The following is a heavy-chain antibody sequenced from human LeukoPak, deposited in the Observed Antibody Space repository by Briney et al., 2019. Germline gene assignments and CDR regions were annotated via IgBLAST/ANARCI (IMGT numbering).Heavy chain of an antibody. D-gene: IGHD3-22*01. J-gene: IGHJ4*02. Sequence: SETLSLTCTVSGGSISNYRTWIRQPPGKGLEWIGFISYSGNTNYNPSLKSRVTISLDTSKNQFSLKLISVTAADTAVYYCARGVGSGYTDYWGQGALVTVSS. V-gene: IGHV4-59*01. CDR2: ISYSGNT. CDR3: ARGVGSGYTDY. CDR1: GGSISNY.